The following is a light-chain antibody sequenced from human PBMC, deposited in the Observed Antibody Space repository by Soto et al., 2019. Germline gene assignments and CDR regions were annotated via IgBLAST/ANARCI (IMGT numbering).Light chain of an antibody. V-gene: IGKV4-1*01. CDR1: QSVLYSSNNKNY. Sequence: DIVMTQSPDSLAVSLGERATINCKSSQSVLYSSNNKNYLAWYQQKPGQPPKLLIYWAYTRESGVPDRFSGTGSETDFTLTISSLQAEDGAVYYCQQYYSTPYTFGQGTKLEIK. CDR2: WAY. CDR3: QQYYSTPYT. J-gene: IGKJ2*01.